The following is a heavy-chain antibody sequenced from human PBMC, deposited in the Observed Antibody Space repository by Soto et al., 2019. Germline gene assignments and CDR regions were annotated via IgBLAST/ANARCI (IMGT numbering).Heavy chain of an antibody. CDR2: IYYSGST. CDR3: ARSLYSSGWYWYNWFDP. Sequence: SETLSLTCTVSGGSVSSGSYYWSWIRQPPGKGLEWIGCIYYSGSTNYNPSLKSRVTISVDTSKNQFSLKLSSVTAADTAVYYCARSLYSSGWYWYNWFDPWGQGTLVTVSS. CDR1: GGSVSSGSYY. V-gene: IGHV4-61*01. D-gene: IGHD6-19*01. J-gene: IGHJ5*02.